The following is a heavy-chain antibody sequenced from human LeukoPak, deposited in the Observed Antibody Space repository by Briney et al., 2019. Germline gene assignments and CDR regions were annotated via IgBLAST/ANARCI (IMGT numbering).Heavy chain of an antibody. V-gene: IGHV3-23*01. D-gene: IGHD1/OR15-1a*01. J-gene: IGHJ4*02. Sequence: GGSLRLSCAASGSTFSTYAMGWVRQAPGKGLEWVSTISGSGGSTYYADSVKGRFTISRDNSKNTLYLQMNSLRADDTAVYYCAKGKYNWNTESFDYWGQGTLVTVSS. CDR1: GSTFSTYA. CDR3: AKGKYNWNTESFDY. CDR2: ISGSGGST.